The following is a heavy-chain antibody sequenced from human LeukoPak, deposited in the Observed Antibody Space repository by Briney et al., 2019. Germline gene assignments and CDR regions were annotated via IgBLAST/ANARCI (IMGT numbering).Heavy chain of an antibody. J-gene: IGHJ3*01. CDR3: ARGFPPGSGSRGSHAFDV. CDR2: INYGGST. V-gene: IGHV4-34*01. D-gene: IGHD6-19*01. CDR1: ERSFSAYY. Sequence: KSSETLSLTCAVSERSFSAYYWNWIRQSPGKGLEWIGEINYGGSTKYTPSLEGHGTILIDTSKNQFSLKLTSVTAADTAVYYCARGFPPGSGSRGSHAFDVWGQGTMVTVSS.